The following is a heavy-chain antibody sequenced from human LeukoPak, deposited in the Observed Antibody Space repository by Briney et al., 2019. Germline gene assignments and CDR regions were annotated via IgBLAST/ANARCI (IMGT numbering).Heavy chain of an antibody. D-gene: IGHD3-16*01. J-gene: IGHJ5*02. CDR2: FSYDGINK. V-gene: IGHV3-30*09. Sequence: GGSLSLSWAAAEFTFSSYAMNWFRQAPGKGLGWVAVFSYDGINKYYADSVKGRFAISRDNSKNTLYLQMNSLRAEDTAVYYCARDESLLRLGTPTSWGQGTLVTVSS. CDR3: ARDESLLRLGTPTS. CDR1: EFTFSSYA.